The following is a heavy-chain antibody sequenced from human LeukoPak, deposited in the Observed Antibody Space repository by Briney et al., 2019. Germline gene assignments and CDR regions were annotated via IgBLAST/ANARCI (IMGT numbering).Heavy chain of an antibody. Sequence: PSETLSLTCTVSGGSISSYYWSWIRQPAGKGLEWIGRIYTSGSTNYNPSLKSRVTMSVDTSKNQFSLKLSSVTAADTAVYYCARDRVGALYYYYYMDVWGKGTTVTVSS. D-gene: IGHD1-26*01. CDR1: GGSISSYY. V-gene: IGHV4-4*07. CDR3: ARDRVGALYYYYYMDV. CDR2: IYTSGST. J-gene: IGHJ6*03.